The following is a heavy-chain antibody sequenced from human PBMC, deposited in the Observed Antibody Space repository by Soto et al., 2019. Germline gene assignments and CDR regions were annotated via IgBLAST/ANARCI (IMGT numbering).Heavy chain of an antibody. CDR3: ARGYYDSSGYYYDWFDP. V-gene: IGHV3-74*01. CDR1: GFTFSSYW. D-gene: IGHD3-22*01. J-gene: IGHJ5*02. CDR2: INSDGSST. Sequence: EVQLVESGGGLVQPGGSLRLSCAASGFTFSSYWMHWVRQAPGKGLVWVSSINSDGSSTSYADSVKGRFTISRDNAKNTLYLQMNSLRAVDTAVYYCARGYYDSSGYYYDWFDPWGQGTLVTVSS.